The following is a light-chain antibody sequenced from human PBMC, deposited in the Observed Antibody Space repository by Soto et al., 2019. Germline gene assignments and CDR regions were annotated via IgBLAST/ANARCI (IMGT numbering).Light chain of an antibody. CDR2: TVN. V-gene: IGLV2-14*03. CDR3: SSYTSSGSYV. Sequence: ALTQPASVSGSPGQSITISCTGTSSDVGGYKYVSWYQQHPGKAPKLLIYTVNNRPSGVSNRFSGSKSGNTASLTISGLQAEDEADYYCSSYTSSGSYVFGTGTKVTVL. J-gene: IGLJ1*01. CDR1: SSDVGGYKY.